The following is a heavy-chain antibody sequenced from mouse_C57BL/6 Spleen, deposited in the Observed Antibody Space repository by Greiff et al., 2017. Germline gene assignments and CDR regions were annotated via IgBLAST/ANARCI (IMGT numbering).Heavy chain of an antibody. CDR3: ARDGYHVPLYWYFDV. CDR2: ISSGGSYT. V-gene: IGHV5-6*01. J-gene: IGHJ1*03. D-gene: IGHD2-3*01. Sequence: EVQVVESGGDLVKPGGSLKLSCAASGFTFSSYGMSWVRQTPDKRLEWVATISSGGSYTYYPDSVKGRFTISRDNAKNTLYLQMSSLKSEDTAMYYCARDGYHVPLYWYFDVWGTGTTVTVSS. CDR1: GFTFSSYG.